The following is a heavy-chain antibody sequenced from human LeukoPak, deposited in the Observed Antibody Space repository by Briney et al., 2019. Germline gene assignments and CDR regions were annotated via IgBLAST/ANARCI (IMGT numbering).Heavy chain of an antibody. V-gene: IGHV4-34*01. J-gene: IGHJ4*02. D-gene: IGHD6-19*01. CDR2: INQSGSN. CDR3: ARGLSSSGWYTSVY. Sequence: PAETVSLTCAVYCGSFSVYYWRWIRHPPGKGLECIGEINQSGSNNYNPPLKTRVPISVDTSKSQFSLKLRSVTAGDTAVYYCARGLSSSGWYTSVYWGQGTLVTVSS. CDR1: CGSFSVYY.